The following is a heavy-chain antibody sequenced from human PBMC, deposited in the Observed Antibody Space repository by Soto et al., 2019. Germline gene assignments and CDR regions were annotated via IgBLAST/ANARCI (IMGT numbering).Heavy chain of an antibody. D-gene: IGHD3-16*01. CDR2: KHTSGTT. J-gene: IGHJ6*02. Sequence: PSETLSLTCTVSGGSISGYYWTWIRQPAGRGLEWIGRKHTSGTTNYNPSLKSRVPMSIDTSTNHFSLYLSSVTAADTAVYYCARGGEFYVLDVWGQGTTVTVSS. CDR1: GGSISGYY. V-gene: IGHV4-4*07. CDR3: ARGGEFYVLDV.